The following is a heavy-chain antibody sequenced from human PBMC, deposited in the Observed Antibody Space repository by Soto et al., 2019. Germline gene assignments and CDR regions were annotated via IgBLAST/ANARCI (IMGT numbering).Heavy chain of an antibody. J-gene: IGHJ6*02. D-gene: IGHD2-8*02. Sequence: RESLTISCQGPGASVTRYWFGWVRLMPGKGLEWMGIIYPGDSDTRYSPSFHGRVPISAGNSKNTLYLQMNSLGAEDTAVYYCAKCSGVVLTHYYYYGMAVWAQGTAVTVSS. V-gene: IGHV5-51*01. CDR3: AKCSGVVLTHYYYYGMAV. CDR1: GASVTRYW. CDR2: IYPGDSDT.